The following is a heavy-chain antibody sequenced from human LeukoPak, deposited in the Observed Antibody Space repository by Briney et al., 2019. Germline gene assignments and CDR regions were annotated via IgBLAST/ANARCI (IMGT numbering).Heavy chain of an antibody. CDR2: IYYSGTT. V-gene: IGHV4-59*01. D-gene: IGHD6-13*01. CDR3: ARGVYIAAAQYGY. CDR1: GGSISSYY. J-gene: IGHJ4*02. Sequence: SETLSLTCTVSGGSISSYYWNWIRQPQGKGLEWIGYIYYSGTTNYNPSLKSRVTISVDTSKNQFSLKLSSVTAADTAVYYCARGVYIAAAQYGYWGQGTLVTVSS.